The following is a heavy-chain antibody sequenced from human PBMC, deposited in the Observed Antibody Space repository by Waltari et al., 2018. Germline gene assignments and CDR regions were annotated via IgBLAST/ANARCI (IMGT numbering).Heavy chain of an antibody. J-gene: IGHJ4*02. V-gene: IGHV3-23*04. D-gene: IGHD1-26*01. CDR2: ISGSGGST. CDR1: GFNFRSYW. Sequence: EVQLVESGGGLVQPGGSLRLSCAASGFNFRSYWMHWVRQARGKGLEWVSAISGSGGSTYYADSVKGRFTISKDNSKNTLYLQMNSLRAEDTAVYYCAKDPWELLTQYFDYWGQGTLVTVSS. CDR3: AKDPWELLTQYFDY.